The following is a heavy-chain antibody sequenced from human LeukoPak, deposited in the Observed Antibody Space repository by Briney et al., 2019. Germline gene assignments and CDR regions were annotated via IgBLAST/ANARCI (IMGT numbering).Heavy chain of an antibody. D-gene: IGHD5-18*01. V-gene: IGHV3-21*01. J-gene: IGHJ4*02. CDR3: ARDTSGYTFDD. CDR2: ICATSNYI. Sequence: GGSLRLSCAASGFTFSSYSMNWVRQAPGKGLEWVSSICATSNYIYYADSVKGRFTISRDNANNSLYLQMNSLRAEDTAVYYCARDTSGYTFDDWGQGTLVTVSS. CDR1: GFTFSSYS.